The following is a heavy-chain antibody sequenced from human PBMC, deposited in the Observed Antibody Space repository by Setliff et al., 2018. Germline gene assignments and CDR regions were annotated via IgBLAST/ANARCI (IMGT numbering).Heavy chain of an antibody. J-gene: IGHJ2*01. D-gene: IGHD1-26*01. CDR2: ISSSSSYI. CDR3: ARDPPWELRYFDL. V-gene: IGHV3-21*01. Sequence: GESLRLSCAASGFTFSRYTINWVRQAPGKGLEWVSSISSSSSYIYYTDSVKGRFAISRDNAKNSLYLQMNSLRAEDTAVYYCARDPPWELRYFDLWGRGTLVTVSS. CDR1: GFTFSRYT.